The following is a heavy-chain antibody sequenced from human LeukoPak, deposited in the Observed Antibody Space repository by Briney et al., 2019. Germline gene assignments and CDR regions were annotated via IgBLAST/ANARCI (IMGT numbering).Heavy chain of an antibody. J-gene: IGHJ4*02. CDR2: IWYDGSNK. CDR1: GFTFNDYG. CDR3: ARHSEGAIDY. V-gene: IGHV3-33*01. Sequence: GRSLRLSCAASGFTFNDYGIHRVRQAPGKGLEWVTVIWYDGSNKFYADSVKGRFTISRDNSKNTLYLQMNSLRAEDTAVYYCARHSEGAIDYWGQGTLVTVSS. D-gene: IGHD1-26*01.